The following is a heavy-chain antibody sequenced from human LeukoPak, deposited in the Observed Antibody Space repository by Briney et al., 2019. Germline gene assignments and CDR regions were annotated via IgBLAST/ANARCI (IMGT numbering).Heavy chain of an antibody. D-gene: IGHD3-22*01. V-gene: IGHV4-38-2*02. CDR2: IFYSGST. CDR1: GYSISSGYF. J-gene: IGHJ3*02. CDR3: AKSNGYGLIDI. Sequence: SETLSLTCTVSGYSISSGYFWGWVRQPPGKALEWIGNIFYSGSTYYSPSVKSRVTISLDTSRNQFSLKLNSVTAADTAVYYCAKSNGYGLIDIWGQGTMVTVSS.